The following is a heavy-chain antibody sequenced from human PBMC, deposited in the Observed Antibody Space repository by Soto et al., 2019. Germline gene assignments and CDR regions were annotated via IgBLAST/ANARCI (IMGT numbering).Heavy chain of an antibody. CDR3: AELDYYGSGRFFY. J-gene: IGHJ4*02. Sequence: EVQLVESGGGLVKPGGSLRLSCAASGFTFSSYWMSWVRQAPGKGLEWVANIKQDGSEKHYVDSVKGRFTISRDNAKKSLFLQLNSLRAEDTAVYYCAELDYYGSGRFFYWGQGTLVTVSS. V-gene: IGHV3-7*01. D-gene: IGHD3-10*01. CDR1: GFTFSSYW. CDR2: IKQDGSEK.